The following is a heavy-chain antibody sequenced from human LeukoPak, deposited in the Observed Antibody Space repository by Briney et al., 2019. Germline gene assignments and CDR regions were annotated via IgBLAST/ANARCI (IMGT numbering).Heavy chain of an antibody. D-gene: IGHD3-3*01. Sequence: ASVKVSCKASGYTFTGYYMHWVRQAPGQGLEWMGWINPNSGGTNYAQKFQGRVTITRNTSISTAYMELSSLRSEDTAVYYCARGSITYYDFWSGYSFFDYWGQGTLVTVSS. V-gene: IGHV1-2*02. J-gene: IGHJ4*02. CDR3: ARGSITYYDFWSGYSFFDY. CDR1: GYTFTGYY. CDR2: INPNSGGT.